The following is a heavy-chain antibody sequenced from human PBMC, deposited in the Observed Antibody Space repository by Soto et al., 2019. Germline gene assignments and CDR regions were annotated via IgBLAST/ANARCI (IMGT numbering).Heavy chain of an antibody. CDR3: VRGPTKQLWSVRYYYGMDV. CDR2: IIPIFGTV. D-gene: IGHD5-18*01. CDR1: GGTFSSSA. J-gene: IGHJ6*02. V-gene: IGHV1-69*18. Sequence: QVQLVQSGAEVKKPGSSVKVSCKASGGTFSSSAITWVRQAPGQGLEWMGMIIPIFGTVNYAQKFQGRVTITADESTSTAYLELSSLTSDDTAVYYCVRGPTKQLWSVRYYYGMDVWGLGTTVTVSS.